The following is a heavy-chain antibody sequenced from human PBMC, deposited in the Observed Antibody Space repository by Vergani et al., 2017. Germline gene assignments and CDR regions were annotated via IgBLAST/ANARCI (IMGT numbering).Heavy chain of an antibody. V-gene: IGHV4-38-2*01. D-gene: IGHD3-10*02. J-gene: IGHJ6*02. CDR3: ARHRCSGGFFPSSYFYGVDV. CDR1: DSSIMTNPY. Sequence: QVQLQESGPGLVKPSETLTLTCDVSDSSIMTNPYWGWFRQSPGKGLEWIGCIHHSGDTHYNSSLKSRVSISLVSSSKFSLSLTSVTAADTAIYYCARHRCSGGFFPSSYFYGVDVWGHGTTVTVSS. CDR2: IHHSGDT.